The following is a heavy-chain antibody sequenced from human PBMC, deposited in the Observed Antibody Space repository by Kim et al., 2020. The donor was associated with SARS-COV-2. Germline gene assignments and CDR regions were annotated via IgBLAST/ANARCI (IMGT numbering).Heavy chain of an antibody. Sequence: GGSLRLSCAASGFTFSSYEMNWVRQAPGKGLEWVSYISSSGSTIYYADSVKGRFTISRDNAKNSLYLQMNSLRAEDTAVYYCAREGDRAYGGYYYGMDVWGQGTTVTVSS. V-gene: IGHV3-48*03. D-gene: IGHD3-16*01. J-gene: IGHJ6*02. CDR2: ISSSGSTI. CDR1: GFTFSSYE. CDR3: AREGDRAYGGYYYGMDV.